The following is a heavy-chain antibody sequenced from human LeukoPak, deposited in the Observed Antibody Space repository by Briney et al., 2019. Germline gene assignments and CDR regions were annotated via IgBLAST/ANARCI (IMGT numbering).Heavy chain of an antibody. CDR1: GFTFSSYT. V-gene: IGHV3-23*01. CDR2: IGTSAGST. Sequence: GGSLRLSCATSGFTFSSYTMTWVRQALGKGLEYVSGIGTSAGSTIYADSVKGRFTISRDNSKNTVYLQMDSLRVEDTAVYYCAKDIWAAPEYFQHWGQGTLATVSS. CDR3: AKDIWAAPEYFQH. D-gene: IGHD6-25*01. J-gene: IGHJ1*01.